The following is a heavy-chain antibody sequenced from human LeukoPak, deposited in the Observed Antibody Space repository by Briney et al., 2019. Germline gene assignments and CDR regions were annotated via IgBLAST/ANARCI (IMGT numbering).Heavy chain of an antibody. CDR2: IYSSGST. Sequence: SETLSLTCTVSGGSMTGNYWSWLRQSPGKGLEWIGYIYSSGSTNYNPSLKSRVTISVDPSKNQFSLKLSSVTAADTAVYYCARSQPFTTYDYWGQGTLVTVSS. CDR3: ARSQPFTTYDY. J-gene: IGHJ4*02. CDR1: GGSMTGNY. D-gene: IGHD3-3*01. V-gene: IGHV4-59*01.